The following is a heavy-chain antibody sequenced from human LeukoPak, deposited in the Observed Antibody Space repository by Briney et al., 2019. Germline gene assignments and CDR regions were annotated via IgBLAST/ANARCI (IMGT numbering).Heavy chain of an antibody. CDR3: TKYAHGSGTSFDP. J-gene: IGHJ5*02. V-gene: IGHV3-21*01. CDR1: GFTFSSYS. D-gene: IGHD3-10*01. Sequence: GGSLRLSCAASGFTFSSYSMNWVRQAPGKGLEWVSSITSSGRYIYYADSVKGRFTISRDNSENSLYLQMDSLTAEDTAVYYCTKYAHGSGTSFDPWGQGTLVTVSS. CDR2: ITSSGRYI.